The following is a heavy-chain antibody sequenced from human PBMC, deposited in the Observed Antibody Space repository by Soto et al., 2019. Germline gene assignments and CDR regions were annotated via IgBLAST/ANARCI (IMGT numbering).Heavy chain of an antibody. V-gene: IGHV1-18*01. CDR3: ARGPGGNSSSWYYYYYGMDV. J-gene: IGHJ6*02. Sequence: QVQLVQSGAEVKKPGASVKVSCKASGYTFTSYGISWVRQAPGQGLEWMGWISAYNGNTNYAQKLQGRVTMTTDTSTSTDYMELRSLRSDDTAVYYCARGPGGNSSSWYYYYYGMDVWGQGTTVTVSS. CDR1: GYTFTSYG. D-gene: IGHD6-13*01. CDR2: ISAYNGNT.